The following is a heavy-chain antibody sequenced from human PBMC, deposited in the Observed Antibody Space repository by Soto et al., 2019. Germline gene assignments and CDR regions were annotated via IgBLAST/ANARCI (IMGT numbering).Heavy chain of an antibody. CDR1: GFTFSSYV. J-gene: IGHJ6*02. CDR2: ISYDGSNK. V-gene: IGHV3-30*18. CDR3: AKDLEGYCNNTSCYTYFGLDV. Sequence: QPGGSLRLSCAASGFTFSSYVMHWVRQAPGKGLEWVAVISYDGSNKYYADSVKGRFTISRDNSKHTLYLQMNSLRPEDTAVYYCAKDLEGYCNNTSCYTYFGLDVWGQGTTVTVSS. D-gene: IGHD2-2*01.